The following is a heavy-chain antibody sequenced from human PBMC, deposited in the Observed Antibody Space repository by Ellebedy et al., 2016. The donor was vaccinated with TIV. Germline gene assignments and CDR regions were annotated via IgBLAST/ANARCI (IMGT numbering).Heavy chain of an antibody. D-gene: IGHD1-1*01. Sequence: AASVKVSCKASGYIFTNYDINWVRQATGQGLEWMGWMNPNSGNPGYAQKFQGSVTMTRNTSISTAYMELTSLRSEDTAVYFCARRQLYMSDYWGQGTLVTVSS. CDR3: ARRQLYMSDY. CDR2: MNPNSGNP. J-gene: IGHJ4*02. CDR1: GYIFTNYD. V-gene: IGHV1-8*01.